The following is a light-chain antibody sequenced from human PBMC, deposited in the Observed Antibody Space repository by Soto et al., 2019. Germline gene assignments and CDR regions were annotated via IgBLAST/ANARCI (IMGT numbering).Light chain of an antibody. CDR3: QQYNNWPFT. CDR1: QSVNSN. V-gene: IGKV3-15*01. Sequence: EIMMTQSPVTLSLSPGKRATLSCRASQSVNSNLAWYQQKPGQAPRLLIYGASTRATGIPASFIGNGSGTEFTLTASSLQPEDFAVYYCQQYNNWPFTFGPGTKVDIK. CDR2: GAS. J-gene: IGKJ3*01.